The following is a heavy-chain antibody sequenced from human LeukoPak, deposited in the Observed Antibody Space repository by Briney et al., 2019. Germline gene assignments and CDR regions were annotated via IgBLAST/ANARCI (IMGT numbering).Heavy chain of an antibody. D-gene: IGHD3-3*01. J-gene: IGHJ4*02. CDR1: GFIFGGYW. CDR3: VSGFLQWLY. Sequence: GGSLRLSCAATGFIFGGYWMSWVRQAPGRGLEWVANTNPDGSIKYYVDSVNGRFTISRDNAKNSLYLQMNSLRAEDTAVYYCVSGFLQWLYWGQGTLVTVSS. V-gene: IGHV3-7*01. CDR2: TNPDGSIK.